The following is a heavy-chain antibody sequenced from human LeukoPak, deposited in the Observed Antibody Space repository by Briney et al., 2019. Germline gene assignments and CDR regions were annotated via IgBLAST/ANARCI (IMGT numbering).Heavy chain of an antibody. V-gene: IGHV3-9*01. J-gene: IGHJ3*02. CDR1: GFTFDDYA. D-gene: IGHD3-16*01. CDR3: AKDMGLTDDPDAFDI. CDR2: ISWNSGSI. Sequence: GGSLRLSCAASGFTFDDYAMHWVRQAPGKGLEWVSGISWNSGSIGYADSVKGRFTISRDNAKNSLYLQMNSLRAEDTALYYCAKDMGLTDDPDAFDIWGQGTMVTVSS.